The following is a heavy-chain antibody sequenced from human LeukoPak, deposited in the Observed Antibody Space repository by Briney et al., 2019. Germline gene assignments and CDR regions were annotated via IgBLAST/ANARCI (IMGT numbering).Heavy chain of an antibody. CDR2: IYQSETA. D-gene: IGHD5-24*01. Sequence: SETLSLTCTVSGYSISSGYFWGWMRQPPGKGLEWIGSIYQSETAHYNPSLKSRVTISVDTSKNQFSLKLSSVTAADTAVYYCARAARINRDGYNWRYYYYYMDVWGKGTTVTVSS. V-gene: IGHV4-38-2*02. CDR1: GYSISSGYF. CDR3: ARAARINRDGYNWRYYYYYMDV. J-gene: IGHJ6*03.